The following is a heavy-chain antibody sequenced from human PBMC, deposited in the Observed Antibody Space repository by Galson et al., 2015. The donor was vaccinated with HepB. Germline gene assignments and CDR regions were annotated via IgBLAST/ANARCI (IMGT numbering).Heavy chain of an antibody. D-gene: IGHD2-15*01. CDR3: AKDIEVVAATSCDY. V-gene: IGHV3-30*18. Sequence: SLRLSCAASGFTFSSYGMHWVRQAPGKGLEWVAVISYDGSNKYYADSVKGRFTISRDNSKNTLYLQMNSLRAEDTAVYYCAKDIEVVAATSCDYWGQGTLVTVSS. CDR2: ISYDGSNK. J-gene: IGHJ4*02. CDR1: GFTFSSYG.